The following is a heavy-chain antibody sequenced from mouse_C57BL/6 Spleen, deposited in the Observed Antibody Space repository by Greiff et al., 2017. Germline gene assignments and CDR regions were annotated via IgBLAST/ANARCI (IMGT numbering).Heavy chain of an antibody. CDR2: ISSGGDYI. Sequence: EVHLVESGEGLVKPGGPLKLSCAASGFTFSSYAMSWVRQTPEKRLEWVAYISSGGDYIYYADTVKGRFTISRDNARNTLYLQMSSLKSEDTAMYYCTRIYYGSSYGYFDVWGTGTTVTVSS. J-gene: IGHJ1*03. D-gene: IGHD1-1*01. V-gene: IGHV5-9-1*02. CDR3: TRIYYGSSYGYFDV. CDR1: GFTFSSYA.